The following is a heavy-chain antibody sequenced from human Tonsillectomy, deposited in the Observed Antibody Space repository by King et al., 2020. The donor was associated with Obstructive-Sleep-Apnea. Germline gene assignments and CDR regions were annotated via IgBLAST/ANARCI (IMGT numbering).Heavy chain of an antibody. Sequence: VQLVESGGGLVQPGGSLRLSCAASGFTFSSYAMSWVRQAPGKGLEWVSTISGSGGTTYYADSVKGRFTISRDNSKNTLSLQMNSLRAGDTAVYYCAKDGGGYSYGPTYFDCRGQGSLVTVSS. CDR3: AKDGGGYSYGPTYFDC. V-gene: IGHV3-23*04. CDR2: ISGSGGTT. D-gene: IGHD5-18*01. CDR1: GFTFSSYA. J-gene: IGHJ4*02.